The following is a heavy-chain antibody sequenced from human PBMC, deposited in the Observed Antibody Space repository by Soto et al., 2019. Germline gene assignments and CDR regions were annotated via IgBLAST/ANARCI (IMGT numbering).Heavy chain of an antibody. Sequence: QVQLVQSGAEVKKPGASVKVACKASGDTCTANYIHWVRQAPGQGCAWMGWINAKSGGTKYPQKFQGRVTMTRDTSLSTVYMKLTRLTSDDTAVYYCARDLAKGGGSAGFDFWGQGTLVTVSS. CDR3: ARDLAKGGGSAGFDF. D-gene: IGHD1-26*01. J-gene: IGHJ4*02. CDR2: INAKSGGT. V-gene: IGHV1-2*02. CDR1: GDTCTANY.